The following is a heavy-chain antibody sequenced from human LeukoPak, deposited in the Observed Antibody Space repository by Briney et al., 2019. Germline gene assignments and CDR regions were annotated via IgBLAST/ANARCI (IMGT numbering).Heavy chain of an antibody. CDR3: ARGPPMVRGVKFDY. D-gene: IGHD3-10*01. CDR1: GFTFSSYA. V-gene: IGHV3-30*04. J-gene: IGHJ4*02. Sequence: GGSLRLSCAASGFTFSSYAMHWVRQAPGKGLEWVAVISYDGSNKYYADSVKGRFTISRDNSKNTPYLQMNSLRAEDTAVYYCARGPPMVRGVKFDYWGQGTLVTVSS. CDR2: ISYDGSNK.